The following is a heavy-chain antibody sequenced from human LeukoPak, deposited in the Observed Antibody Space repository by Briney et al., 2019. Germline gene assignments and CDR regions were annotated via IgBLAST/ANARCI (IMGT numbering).Heavy chain of an antibody. J-gene: IGHJ5*02. CDR3: AREDPFRSVVPAAQRRPRTINWFDP. CDR2: IYHSGST. D-gene: IGHD2-2*01. Sequence: SETLSLTCAVSGGSISSGGYSWSWIRQPPVKGLEGIGYIYHSGSTYYNPPLKSRVTISTDRSTNPFPLKLSSVTAADTAVYYCAREDPFRSVVPAAQRRPRTINWFDPWGQGTLVTVSS. V-gene: IGHV4-30-2*01. CDR1: GGSISSGGYS.